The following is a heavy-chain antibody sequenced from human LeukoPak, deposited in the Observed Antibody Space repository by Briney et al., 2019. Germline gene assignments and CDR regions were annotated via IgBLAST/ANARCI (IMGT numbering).Heavy chain of an antibody. D-gene: IGHD1-26*01. V-gene: IGHV4-39*01. CDR2: ISYSVTT. CDR1: GGSISSSSYY. Sequence: SESLSLTCTVSGGSISSSSYYWAWIRQSPGKGLQWIASISYSVTTYYNPSLKSRVTISIDTSKNQFSLKLSSVTAADTAVYYCARHLRGATIHYEYWGQGTLVTVSS. CDR3: ARHLRGATIHYEY. J-gene: IGHJ4*01.